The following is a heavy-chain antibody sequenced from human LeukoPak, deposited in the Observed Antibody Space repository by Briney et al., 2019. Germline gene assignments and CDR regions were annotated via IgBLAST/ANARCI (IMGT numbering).Heavy chain of an antibody. CDR3: ARLRYSSGSLTD. Sequence: SETLSLTCAVYGGSFSGYYWSWIRQPPGKGLEWIGEINHSGSTNYNPSLKSRVTISVDTSKNRFSLKLSSVTAADTAVYYCARLRYSSGSLTDWGQGTLVTASS. CDR2: INHSGST. J-gene: IGHJ4*02. V-gene: IGHV4-34*01. D-gene: IGHD6-19*01. CDR1: GGSFSGYY.